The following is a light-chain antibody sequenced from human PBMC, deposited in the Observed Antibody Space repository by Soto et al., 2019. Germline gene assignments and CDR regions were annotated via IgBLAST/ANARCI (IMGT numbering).Light chain of an antibody. CDR3: HSYTSISTRV. Sequence: QSALTQPASVSGSPGQSITISCTGTSSDVGGYNYVSWYQQHPGKAPKLMIYDVSNRPSGVSNRFSGSKSGNTAYLTISGLQAEDEADYYCHSYTSISTRVFGTGTKVTVL. J-gene: IGLJ1*01. V-gene: IGLV2-14*03. CDR1: SSDVGGYNY. CDR2: DVS.